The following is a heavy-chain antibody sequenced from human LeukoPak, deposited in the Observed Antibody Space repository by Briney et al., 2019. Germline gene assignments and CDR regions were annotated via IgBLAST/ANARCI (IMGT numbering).Heavy chain of an antibody. V-gene: IGHV4-59*01. CDR3: ARDARYYDSSGYYYILDH. Sequence: SETLSLTCTVSGGSISSYYWSWIRQPPGKGLEWIGYIYYSGSTNYNPSLKSRVTISVDTSKNQFSLKLSSVTAADTAVYYCARDARYYDSSGYYYILDHWGQGTLVTVSS. J-gene: IGHJ4*02. CDR2: IYYSGST. D-gene: IGHD3-22*01. CDR1: GGSISSYY.